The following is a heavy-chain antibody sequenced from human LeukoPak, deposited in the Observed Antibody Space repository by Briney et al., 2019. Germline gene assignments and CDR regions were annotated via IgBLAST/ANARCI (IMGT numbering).Heavy chain of an antibody. J-gene: IGHJ4*02. Sequence: ASVKISCKVSGHTFTDYYMHWVQQAPGKGLEWMGLVDPEDGETIYAEKFQGRVTITADTSTDTAYMELSSLRSEDTAVYYCATSSDYYGNFDYWGQGTLVTVSS. CDR3: ATSSDYYGNFDY. V-gene: IGHV1-69-2*01. D-gene: IGHD3-10*01. CDR2: VDPEDGET. CDR1: GHTFTDYY.